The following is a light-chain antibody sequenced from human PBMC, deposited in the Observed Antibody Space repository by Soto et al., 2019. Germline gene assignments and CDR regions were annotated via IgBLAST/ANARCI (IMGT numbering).Light chain of an antibody. CDR1: QSVSSN. V-gene: IGKV3D-15*01. CDR3: RQYNNWPSYT. Sequence: EIVMTQSPATLSVSPGERATLSCRASQSVSSNLAWYQQKPGQAPMLLIYGASIRAPGIPARFSGSGSGTEFTLTLSSLQSEDFAVYYCRQYNNWPSYTFGQGTKLEIK. CDR2: GAS. J-gene: IGKJ2*01.